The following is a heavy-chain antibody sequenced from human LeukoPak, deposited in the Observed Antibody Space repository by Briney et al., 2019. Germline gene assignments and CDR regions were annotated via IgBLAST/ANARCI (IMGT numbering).Heavy chain of an antibody. CDR1: GGSISSSNYY. D-gene: IGHD3-10*01. Sequence: SETLSLTCTVSGGSISSSNYYWGWIRQPPGKGLEWIGTIYYGGSTYYNPSLKSRVTISVDTSKNQFSLKLSSVTAADTAVYFCAGVRGIISRDWFDPWGHGTLVTVSS. J-gene: IGHJ5*02. V-gene: IGHV4-39*01. CDR3: AGVRGIISRDWFDP. CDR2: IYYGGST.